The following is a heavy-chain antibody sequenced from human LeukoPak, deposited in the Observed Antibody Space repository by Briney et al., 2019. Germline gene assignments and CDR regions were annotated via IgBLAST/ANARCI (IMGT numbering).Heavy chain of an antibody. CDR2: VSSTGSYI. CDR1: GFTFSNYN. D-gene: IGHD3-22*01. V-gene: IGHV3-21*01. Sequence: GGSLRLSCAASGFTFSNYNMNWVRQAPGKGLEWVSCVSSTGSYIYYADSVKGRFTISRDNAKNSLYLQMNSLRAEDTAVYYCARGKHYYDSSGYYWGAFAIWGQGTIVAVSS. J-gene: IGHJ3*02. CDR3: ARGKHYYDSSGYYWGAFAI.